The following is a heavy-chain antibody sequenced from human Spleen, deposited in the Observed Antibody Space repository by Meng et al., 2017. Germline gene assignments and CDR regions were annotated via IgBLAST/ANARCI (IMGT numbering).Heavy chain of an antibody. CDR1: GFTFSNAW. V-gene: IGHV3-15*01. CDR2: IKSKSDGGTT. CDR3: AKDRGKHSSSSMTL. D-gene: IGHD6-13*01. Sequence: GESLKISCAASGFTFSNAWMSWIRQAPGKGLEWVGRIKSKSDGGTTDYAAPVQGRFTISRDNSKNTLYLQMNSLRAEDTAVYYCAKDRGKHSSSSMTLWGQGTLVTVSS. J-gene: IGHJ4*02.